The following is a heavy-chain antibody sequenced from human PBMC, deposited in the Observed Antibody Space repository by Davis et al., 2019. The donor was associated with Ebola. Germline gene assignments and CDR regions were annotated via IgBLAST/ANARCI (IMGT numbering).Heavy chain of an antibody. Sequence: GESLKISCAASEFTFSSYWMSWVRQAPGKGLEWVANIKEDGSKKYYVDSVKGRFTISRDNGKNSLYLQMNSLRAEDAAVYYCARDRPYSSSWNDAFDIWGQGTMVSVSS. CDR1: EFTFSSYW. V-gene: IGHV3-7*01. D-gene: IGHD6-13*01. J-gene: IGHJ3*02. CDR2: IKEDGSKK. CDR3: ARDRPYSSSWNDAFDI.